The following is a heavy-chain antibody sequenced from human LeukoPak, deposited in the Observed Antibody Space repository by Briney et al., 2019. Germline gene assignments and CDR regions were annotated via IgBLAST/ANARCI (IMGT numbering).Heavy chain of an antibody. D-gene: IGHD5-18*01. CDR3: ASPVVDTAMDPFDY. J-gene: IGHJ4*02. V-gene: IGHV3-23*01. CDR1: GYTFSSYA. CDR2: ISGSGGST. Sequence: PGGSLRLSCAASGYTFSSYAMSWVRQAPGKGLKWVSAISGSGGSTYYADSVKGRFTISRDNSKNTLYLQMNSLRAEDTAVYYCASPVVDTAMDPFDYWGQGTLVTVSS.